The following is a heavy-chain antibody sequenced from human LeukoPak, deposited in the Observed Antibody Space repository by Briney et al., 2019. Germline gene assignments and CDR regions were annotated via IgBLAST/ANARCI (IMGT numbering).Heavy chain of an antibody. V-gene: IGHV3-23*01. J-gene: IGHJ4*02. D-gene: IGHD6-13*01. Sequence: GGSLRLSCAASGFTFSSYALSWVRQAPGKGLEWVSAISGSGGNTYYADSVKGRFTISRDNSKNTLFLQMNSLRAEDTAVYYCASGKRQLVLGGFDYWGQGTLVTVSS. CDR3: ASGKRQLVLGGFDY. CDR1: GFTFSSYA. CDR2: ISGSGGNT.